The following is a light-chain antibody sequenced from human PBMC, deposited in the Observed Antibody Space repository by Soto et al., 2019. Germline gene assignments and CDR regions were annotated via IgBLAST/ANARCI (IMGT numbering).Light chain of an antibody. CDR1: ESVDIN. V-gene: IGKV3-15*01. Sequence: EIVLTQSPATLSVSPGETLTLPCRASESVDINLAWYQQKPGQAPRLLIYGASTRATDMPGTFSGRGSGTEFTLTISSLQSEDFAVYYCQQYKNWPRTFGQGTKVDIK. J-gene: IGKJ1*01. CDR3: QQYKNWPRT. CDR2: GAS.